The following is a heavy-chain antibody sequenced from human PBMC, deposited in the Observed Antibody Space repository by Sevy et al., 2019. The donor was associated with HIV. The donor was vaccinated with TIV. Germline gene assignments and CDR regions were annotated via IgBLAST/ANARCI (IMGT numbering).Heavy chain of an antibody. J-gene: IGHJ4*02. Sequence: GGSLRLSCAASGFTFSSYNMNWVRQAPGKGLEWVSSIATSSSYMYYADSVKGRFTISRDNAKSSLYLQMNSLRAEDTAVYYCARALSGKYSYWGQGTLVTVSS. CDR2: IATSSSYM. V-gene: IGHV3-21*01. D-gene: IGHD1-26*01. CDR3: ARALSGKYSY. CDR1: GFTFSSYN.